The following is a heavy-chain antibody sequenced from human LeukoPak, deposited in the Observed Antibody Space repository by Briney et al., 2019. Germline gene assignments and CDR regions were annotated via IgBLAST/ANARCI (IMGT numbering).Heavy chain of an antibody. D-gene: IGHD2-8*02. Sequence: GGSLRLSCTASGFKFDHYDMSWVRQAPGKGLEWVSGITWDGDNKGYADSVRGRFTISRDNSKNSLYLQMNSLRAEDTSFYYCAKDPSSSSRTGFYFDDWFDTWGPGTLVTVSS. V-gene: IGHV3-20*04. J-gene: IGHJ5*02. CDR1: GFKFDHYD. CDR2: ITWDGDNK. CDR3: AKDPSSSSRTGFYFDDWFDT.